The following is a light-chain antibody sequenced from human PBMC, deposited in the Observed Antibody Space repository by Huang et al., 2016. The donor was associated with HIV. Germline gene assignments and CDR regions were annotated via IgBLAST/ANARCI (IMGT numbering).Light chain of an antibody. J-gene: IGKJ1*01. CDR3: QHYDNLRT. CDR1: QDISNY. Sequence: DIQMTQSPSSLSASVGDRVTITCQASQDISNYLNWYQQKPGKAPKLLIDEASNLETGVSSRFSGSGSGTEFTVTISSLQPEDIATYYGQHYDNLRTFGKGTKVEIK. V-gene: IGKV1-33*01. CDR2: EAS.